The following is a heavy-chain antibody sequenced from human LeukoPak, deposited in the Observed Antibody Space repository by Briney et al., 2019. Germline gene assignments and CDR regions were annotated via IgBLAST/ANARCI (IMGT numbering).Heavy chain of an antibody. D-gene: IGHD2-2*01. CDR1: GGTFSSYA. CDR2: IIPILGIA. Sequence: VASVKVSCKASGGTFSSYAISWVRQAPGQGLEWMGRIIPILGIANYAQKFQGRVTMTRDTSTSTVYMELSSLRSEDTAVYYCARGGVVPAAPWGQGTLVTVSS. J-gene: IGHJ5*02. CDR3: ARGGVVPAAP. V-gene: IGHV1-69*04.